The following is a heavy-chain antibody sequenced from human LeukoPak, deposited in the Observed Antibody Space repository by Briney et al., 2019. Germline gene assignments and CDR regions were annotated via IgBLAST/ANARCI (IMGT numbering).Heavy chain of an antibody. CDR1: GFTFTTYS. D-gene: IGHD4-17*01. CDR2: ISSGSSAI. V-gene: IGHV3-21*01. Sequence: GGSLRLSCEASGFTFTTYSMTWVRQAPGKGLEWVSIISSGSSAIFSADALKGRFTISRDDAKNLLYLDMNSLRAEDTTVYYCARGHTAVTRHFDFWGQGTLVTVSS. J-gene: IGHJ4*02. CDR3: ARGHTAVTRHFDF.